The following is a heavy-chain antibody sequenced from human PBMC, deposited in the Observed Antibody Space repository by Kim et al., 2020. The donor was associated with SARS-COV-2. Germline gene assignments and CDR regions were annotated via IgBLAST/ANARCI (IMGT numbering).Heavy chain of an antibody. CDR3: AREREDTAMVHGAFDI. J-gene: IGHJ3*02. Sequence: SETLSLTCTVSGGSISSGGYYWSWIRQHPGKGLEWIGYIYYSGSTYYNPSLKSRVTISVDTSKNQFSLKLSSVTAADTAVYYCAREREDTAMVHGAFDIWGQGTMVTVSS. CDR1: GGSISSGGYY. CDR2: IYYSGST. V-gene: IGHV4-31*03. D-gene: IGHD5-18*01.